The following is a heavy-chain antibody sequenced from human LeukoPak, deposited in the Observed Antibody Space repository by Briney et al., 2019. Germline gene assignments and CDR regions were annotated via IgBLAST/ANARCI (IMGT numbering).Heavy chain of an antibody. CDR3: ARESSACSSTSCYVDY. D-gene: IGHD2-2*01. CDR1: GYTFTNYG. CDR2: INPNSGGT. V-gene: IGHV1-2*02. J-gene: IGHJ4*02. Sequence: ASVKVSCKASGYTFTNYGISWVRQAPGQGLEWMGWINPNSGGTNYAQKFQGRVTMTRDTSISTAYMELSRLRSDDTAVYYCARESSACSSTSCYVDYWGQGTLVTVSS.